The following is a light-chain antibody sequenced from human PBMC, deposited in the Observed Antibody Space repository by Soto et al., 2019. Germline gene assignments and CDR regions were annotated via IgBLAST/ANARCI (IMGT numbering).Light chain of an antibody. Sequence: EIVLTQSPATLSLSPGERATLSCRASQIVSDNYLAWYQQKPGQAPRLVVYGASSRATGVPDRFSGSGSGTEFTLTISSLQSEDFAVYFCHQYNNWPRTFGQGTRLEIK. CDR3: HQYNNWPRT. V-gene: IGKV3D-15*01. CDR1: QIVSDN. J-gene: IGKJ5*01. CDR2: GAS.